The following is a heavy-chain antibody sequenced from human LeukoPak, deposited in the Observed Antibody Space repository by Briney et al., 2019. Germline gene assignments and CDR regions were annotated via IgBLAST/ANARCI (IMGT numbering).Heavy chain of an antibody. J-gene: IGHJ3*02. CDR1: GGSFSGYY. V-gene: IGHV4-34*01. CDR2: INHSGST. D-gene: IGHD3-10*01. CDR3: AKKPKRFGELTIGAFDN. Sequence: SETLSLTCAVYGGSFSGYYWSWIRQPPGKGLEWIGEINHSGSTNYNPSLKSRVTISVDTSKNQFSLKLSSVTAADTAVYYCAKKPKRFGELTIGAFDNWGQRKKVTVSS.